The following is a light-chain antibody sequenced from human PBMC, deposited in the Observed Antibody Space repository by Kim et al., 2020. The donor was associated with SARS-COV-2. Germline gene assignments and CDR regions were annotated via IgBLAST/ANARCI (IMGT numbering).Light chain of an antibody. CDR3: SSYTSSITLV. CDR2: DVN. V-gene: IGLV2-14*03. CDR1: SSDVGGYDS. J-gene: IGLJ2*01. Sequence: GQSLTISSSGTSSDVGGYDSVSWYQHHPGKAPKVMIYDVNQRPSGVTNRFSGSKSGNTASLTISGLQAEDEADYYCSSYTSSITLVFGGGTQLTVL.